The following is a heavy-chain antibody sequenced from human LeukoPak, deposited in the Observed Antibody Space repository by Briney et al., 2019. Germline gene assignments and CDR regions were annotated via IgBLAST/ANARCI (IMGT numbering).Heavy chain of an antibody. J-gene: IGHJ4*02. Sequence: PGRSLRLSCAASGFTFSGYAMHWVRQAPGKGLEWVAVISYDGSNKYYADSVKGLFTISRDNSKNTLYLQMNSLRAEDTAVYYCAKAAVGATGGPLDYWGQGTLVTVSS. CDR2: ISYDGSNK. CDR3: AKAAVGATGGPLDY. D-gene: IGHD1-26*01. CDR1: GFTFSGYA. V-gene: IGHV3-30*04.